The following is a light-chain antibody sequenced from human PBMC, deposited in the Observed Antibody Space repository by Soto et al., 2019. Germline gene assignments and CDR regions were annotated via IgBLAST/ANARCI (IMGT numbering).Light chain of an antibody. CDR3: SSYTSNNTIV. CDR1: SSDVGTYNY. Sequence: QSALTQPASVSGSPGQSITISCTGTSSDVGTYNYVSWYQQHPGKAPKLMIYDVSNRPSGVSNRFSGSKSGNTASLTISGLQAEDEADYYCSSYTSNNTIVFGGGTQLPVL. J-gene: IGLJ7*01. V-gene: IGLV2-14*03. CDR2: DVS.